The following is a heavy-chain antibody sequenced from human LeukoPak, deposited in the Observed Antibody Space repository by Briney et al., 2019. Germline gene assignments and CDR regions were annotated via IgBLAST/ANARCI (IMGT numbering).Heavy chain of an antibody. Sequence: GGSLRLSCAASGFTFSNYAMHWVRQAPGKGLEWVAVISYDGSNRYYADSVKGRFTISRDNSKNTLYLQMNSLRAEDTAVCYCARGLQGYCSSTSCYFNWFDPWGQGTLVTVSS. D-gene: IGHD2-2*01. J-gene: IGHJ5*02. CDR3: ARGLQGYCSSTSCYFNWFDP. CDR1: GFTFSNYA. CDR2: ISYDGSNR. V-gene: IGHV3-30*04.